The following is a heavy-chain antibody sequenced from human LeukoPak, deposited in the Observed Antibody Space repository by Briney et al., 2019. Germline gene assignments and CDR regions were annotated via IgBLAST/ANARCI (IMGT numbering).Heavy chain of an antibody. CDR2: MNPNSGNT. D-gene: IGHD6-6*01. CDR3: AAPSGSSSYDY. CDR1: GYTFTSYD. J-gene: IGHJ4*02. V-gene: IGHV1-8*01. Sequence: ASVKVSCKASGYTFTSYDINWVRQATGQGLEWMGWMNPNSGNTGYAQKFQGRVTMTTDTSTSTAYMELRSLRSDDTAVYYCAAPSGSSSYDYWGQGTLVTVSS.